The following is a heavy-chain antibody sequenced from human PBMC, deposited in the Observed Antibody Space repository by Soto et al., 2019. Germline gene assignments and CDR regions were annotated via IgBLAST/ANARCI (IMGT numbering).Heavy chain of an antibody. J-gene: IGHJ4*02. CDR1: GFTFSSYG. CDR3: ARDSSSGWYERDY. CDR2: IWYDGSNK. V-gene: IGHV3-33*01. D-gene: IGHD6-19*01. Sequence: QVQLVESGGGVVQPGRSLRLSCAASGFTFSSYGMHWVRQAPGKGLEWVAVIWYDGSNKYYADSVKGRFTISRDNSKNTLYLQMNSLRAEDTAVYYCARDSSSGWYERDYWGQGTLVTVSS.